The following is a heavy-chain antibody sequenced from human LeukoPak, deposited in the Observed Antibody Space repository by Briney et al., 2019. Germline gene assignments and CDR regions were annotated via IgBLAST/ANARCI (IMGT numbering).Heavy chain of an antibody. CDR3: ARGRVSDY. Sequence: SETLSFTCAVYGGSFSGYYWSWIRQPPGKGLEWIGEINHSGSTNYNPSLKSRVTISVDTSKNQFSLKLSSVTAADTAVYYCARGRVSDYWGQGTLVTVSS. J-gene: IGHJ4*02. CDR2: INHSGST. D-gene: IGHD6-13*01. CDR1: GGSFSGYY. V-gene: IGHV4-34*01.